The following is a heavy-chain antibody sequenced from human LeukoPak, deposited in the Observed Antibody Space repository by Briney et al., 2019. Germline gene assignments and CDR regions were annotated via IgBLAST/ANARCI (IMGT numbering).Heavy chain of an antibody. J-gene: IGHJ5*02. CDR3: ARDRLVAESRNWFDP. CDR1: GYTFTGYG. D-gene: IGHD2-15*01. V-gene: IGHV1-18*01. Sequence: ASVKVSCKASGYTFTGYGISWVRQAPGQGLEWMGWISAYNGNTNYAQKLQGRVTVTTDTSTSTAYMELRSLRSDDTAVYYCARDRLVAESRNWFDPWGQGTLVTVSS. CDR2: ISAYNGNT.